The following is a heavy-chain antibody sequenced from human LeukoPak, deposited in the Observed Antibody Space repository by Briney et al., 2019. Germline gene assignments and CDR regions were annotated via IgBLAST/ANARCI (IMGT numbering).Heavy chain of an antibody. CDR3: AKHNQLGLSGSYPVGFFDY. CDR2: ISGSGGST. V-gene: IGHV3-23*01. Sequence: GGSLRLSCAASAFTFSSYGMSWVRQAPGKGLEWVSAISGSGGSTYYADSVKGRFTISRDNSKNTLYLQMNSLRAEDTAVYYCAKHNQLGLSGSYPVGFFDYWGQGTLVTVSS. CDR1: AFTFSSYG. D-gene: IGHD3-10*01. J-gene: IGHJ4*02.